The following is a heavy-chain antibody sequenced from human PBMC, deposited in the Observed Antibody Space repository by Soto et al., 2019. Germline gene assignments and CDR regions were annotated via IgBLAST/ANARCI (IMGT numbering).Heavy chain of an antibody. CDR3: ARDYMNLMIIVGAMGGGNWFDP. J-gene: IGHJ5*02. CDR2: IYDSGFT. Sequence: SETLSLTCTVSGGSISNYYWIWIRQPPGKGLEWIGSIYDSGFTNYKPSLKSRVAISLDASQNQFSLRLTSVTAADTAVYYCARDYMNLMIIVGAMGGGNWFDPWGQGTLVTVSS. D-gene: IGHD1-26*01. V-gene: IGHV4-59*01. CDR1: GGSISNYY.